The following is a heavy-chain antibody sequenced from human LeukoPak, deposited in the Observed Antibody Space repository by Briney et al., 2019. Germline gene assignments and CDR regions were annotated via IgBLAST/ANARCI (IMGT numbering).Heavy chain of an antibody. D-gene: IGHD3-3*01. J-gene: IGHJ6*02. CDR1: GFTFSSYS. CDR3: AREPPYYDFWSGWSDYGMDV. CDR2: ISSSSSYI. Sequence: PGGSLRLSCAASGFTFSSYSMNWVRQAPGKGLEWVSSISSSSSYIYYADSMKGRFTISRDNAKNSLYLQMNSLRAEDTAVYYCAREPPYYDFWSGWSDYGMDVWGQGTTVTVSS. V-gene: IGHV3-21*01.